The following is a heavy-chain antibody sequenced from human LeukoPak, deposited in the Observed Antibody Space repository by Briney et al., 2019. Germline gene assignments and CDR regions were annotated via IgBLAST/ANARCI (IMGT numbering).Heavy chain of an antibody. CDR1: GGSISSSSYY. V-gene: IGHV4-39*07. J-gene: IGHJ5*02. D-gene: IGHD4-17*01. CDR3: ARVYGDYRRFVFDP. Sequence: PSETLSLTCTVSGGSISSSSYYWGWIRQPPGKGLEWIGSIYYSGSTYYNPSLKSRVTISVDTSKNQFSLKLSSVTAADTAVYYCARVYGDYRRFVFDPWGQGTLVTVSS. CDR2: IYYSGST.